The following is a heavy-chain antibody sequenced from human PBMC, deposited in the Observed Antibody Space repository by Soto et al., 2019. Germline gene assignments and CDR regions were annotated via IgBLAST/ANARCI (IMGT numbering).Heavy chain of an antibody. CDR3: ARGVAGTGFDL. V-gene: IGHV6-1*01. CDR2: TYYRSNWRH. J-gene: IGHJ4*02. D-gene: IGHD6-19*01. CDR1: GDSVSSNTAA. Sequence: SQTLSLTCAISGDSVSSNTAAWNWIRSSPSRGLEWLGRTYYRSNWRHDYAVSVKSRITVNPDTYKNHFSMQLNSVTPDDTAVYSCARGVAGTGFDLSGKGTLVNVSS.